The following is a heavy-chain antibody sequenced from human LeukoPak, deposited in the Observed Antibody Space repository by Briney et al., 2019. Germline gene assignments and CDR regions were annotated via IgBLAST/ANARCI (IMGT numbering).Heavy chain of an antibody. V-gene: IGHV3-21*01. J-gene: IGHJ5*02. CDR3: ARVIVRGVILNGFDP. Sequence: GGSLRLSCAASGFTFSSYNMNWVRQAPAKGLVWVSSISSSSSYIYYAHSVKSRFTISRDNAKNSLYLQLNSLRAEDTAVYYCARVIVRGVILNGFDPWGQGTLVTVSS. CDR1: GFTFSSYN. D-gene: IGHD3-10*02. CDR2: ISSSSSYI.